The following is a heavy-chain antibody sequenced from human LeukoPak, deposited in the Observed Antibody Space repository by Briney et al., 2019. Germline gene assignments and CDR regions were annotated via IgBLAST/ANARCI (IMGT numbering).Heavy chain of an antibody. CDR2: INPNSGGT. CDR1: GGTFSSYA. D-gene: IGHD1-7*01. CDR3: AGGLLTGTTGG. J-gene: IGHJ3*01. Sequence: ASVKVSCKASGGTFSSYAISWVRQAPGQGLEWMGWINPNSGGTNYAQKFQGRVTMTRDTSISTAYMELSRLRSDDTAVYYCAGGLLTGTTGGWGQGTMVTVSS. V-gene: IGHV1-2*02.